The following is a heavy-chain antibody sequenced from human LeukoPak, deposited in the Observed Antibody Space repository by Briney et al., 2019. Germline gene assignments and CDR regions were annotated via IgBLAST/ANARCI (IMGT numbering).Heavy chain of an antibody. CDR3: AKDDPLGHYYYYYYMDV. J-gene: IGHJ6*03. CDR2: IYSGGST. CDR1: GFTVSSNY. D-gene: IGHD3-16*01. Sequence: GGSLRLSCAASGFTVSSNYMSWVRQAPGKGLEWVSVIYSGGSTYYADSVKGRFTMSRDNSKNTLYLQMNSLRAEDTAVYYCAKDDPLGHYYYYYYMDVWGKGTTVTVSS. V-gene: IGHV3-53*05.